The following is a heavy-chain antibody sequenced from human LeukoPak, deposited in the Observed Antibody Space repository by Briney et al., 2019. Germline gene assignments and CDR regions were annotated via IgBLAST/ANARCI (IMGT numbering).Heavy chain of an antibody. D-gene: IGHD1-7*01. CDR3: ARGGGNWNYPPGY. V-gene: IGHV4-30-4*01. Sequence: KPSQTLSLTCTVSGGSISSGHYYWSWIRQPPGKGLEWIGYIYYSGSTYDNPSLKSRVNISVHTSKNQFSLKLSSVTAAATAVYYWARGGGNWNYPPGYWGQGTLVTVSS. CDR2: IYYSGST. J-gene: IGHJ4*02. CDR1: GGSISSGHYY.